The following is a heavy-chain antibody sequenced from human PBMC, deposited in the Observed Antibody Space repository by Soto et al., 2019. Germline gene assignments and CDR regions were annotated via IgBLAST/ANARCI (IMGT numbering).Heavy chain of an antibody. D-gene: IGHD2-8*01. CDR3: ARNGMVYAILDAFVS. CDR1: GGSISSGGYY. J-gene: IGHJ3*02. Sequence: QVQLQESGPGLVKPSQTLSLTCTVSGGSISSGGYYWSWIRQHPGKGLEWIGYIYYSGSTYYNRSLKRRVNISEDTSKNQFPLKHSAGTAAVTALYYCARNGMVYAILDAFVSWGQETMVTVSS. CDR2: IYYSGST. V-gene: IGHV4-31*03.